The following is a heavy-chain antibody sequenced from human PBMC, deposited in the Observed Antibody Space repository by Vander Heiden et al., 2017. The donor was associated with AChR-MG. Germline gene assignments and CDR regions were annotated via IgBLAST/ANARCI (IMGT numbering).Heavy chain of an antibody. V-gene: IGHV3-48*03. D-gene: IGHD3-3*01. J-gene: IGHJ4*02. CDR2: ISSTGDTI. Sequence: EVQLVESGGGLVQPGGSLRRSCAASGFTFSSYEMNWVRQAPGKGLEWLAYISSTGDTIVYADSLRGRFTMSRDNAKNSLYLQMNSLRDDDTAVYYCATHDFWSGAPSAYWGQGTLVTVSS. CDR3: ATHDFWSGAPSAY. CDR1: GFTFSSYE.